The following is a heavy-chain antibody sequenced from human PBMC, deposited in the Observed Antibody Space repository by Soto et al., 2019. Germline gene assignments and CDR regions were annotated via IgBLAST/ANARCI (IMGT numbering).Heavy chain of an antibody. CDR2: ISAYNGNT. CDR1: GYIFASYG. V-gene: IGHV1-18*01. Sequence: QVQLVQSGAEVKKPGASVKVSCKASGYIFASYGISWVRQAPGQGLEWMGWISAYNGNTNYAQKLQGRVAMSTDTSTSTAYMEVRSLRADDTAVYYCGRSVGLSYGMDVWGQGTTVTVSS. D-gene: IGHD1-26*01. J-gene: IGHJ6*02. CDR3: GRSVGLSYGMDV.